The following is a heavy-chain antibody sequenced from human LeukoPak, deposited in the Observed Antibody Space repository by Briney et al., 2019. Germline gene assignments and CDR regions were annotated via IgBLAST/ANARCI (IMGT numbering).Heavy chain of an antibody. CDR3: ARDPDCDSTSCYIGPYNWFDP. CDR2: ISYDGSNK. Sequence: GGSLRLSCAASGFTFSSYAMHWVRQAPGKGLEWVAVISYDGSNKYYADSVKGRFTISRDNSKNTLYLQMNSLRAEDTAVYYCARDPDCDSTSCYIGPYNWFDPWGQGTLVTVSS. CDR1: GFTFSSYA. J-gene: IGHJ5*02. V-gene: IGHV3-30-3*01. D-gene: IGHD2-2*02.